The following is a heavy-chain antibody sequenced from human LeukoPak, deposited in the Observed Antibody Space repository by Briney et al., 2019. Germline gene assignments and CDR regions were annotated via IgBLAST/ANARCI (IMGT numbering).Heavy chain of an antibody. Sequence: SETLSLTCAVYGGSFSDYYWTWIRQPPGKGLEWIGDIDHSGSTKYNPSLKSRVTISVDTSKNQFSLKLNSVTAADTAVYYCARDHCGGNCYSGSYWYFDLWGRGTLVTVSS. D-gene: IGHD2-21*02. CDR2: IDHSGST. J-gene: IGHJ2*01. CDR3: ARDHCGGNCYSGSYWYFDL. CDR1: GGSFSDYY. V-gene: IGHV4-34*01.